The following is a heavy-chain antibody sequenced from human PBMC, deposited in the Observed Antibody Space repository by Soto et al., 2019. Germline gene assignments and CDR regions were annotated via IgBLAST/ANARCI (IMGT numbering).Heavy chain of an antibody. D-gene: IGHD2-15*01. CDR3: ARGYCSGGSCYSGDAFDI. Sequence: EVQLVESGGGLVQPGGSLRLSCAASGFTFSSYSMNWVRQAPGKGLEWVSYISTSSRTIYYADSVKGRFTISRDNAKNSLYLKMNSLRSEDTAVFYCARGYCSGGSCYSGDAFDIWCQGTMVTVSS. CDR2: ISTSSRTI. J-gene: IGHJ3*02. CDR1: GFTFSSYS. V-gene: IGHV3-48*01.